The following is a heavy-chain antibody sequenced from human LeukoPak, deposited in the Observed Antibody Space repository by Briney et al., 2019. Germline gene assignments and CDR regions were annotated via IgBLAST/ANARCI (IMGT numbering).Heavy chain of an antibody. CDR3: AKGGVVRGVITHYFDY. CDR1: GFTFDDYA. Sequence: GGSLRLSCAASGFTFDDYAMHWVRQAPGKGLEWVSGIGWNSGSIGYADSVKGRFTISRDNAKNSRYLQMNSLRAEDTALYYCAKGGVVRGVITHYFDYWGQGTLVTVSS. CDR2: IGWNSGSI. D-gene: IGHD3-10*01. J-gene: IGHJ4*02. V-gene: IGHV3-9*01.